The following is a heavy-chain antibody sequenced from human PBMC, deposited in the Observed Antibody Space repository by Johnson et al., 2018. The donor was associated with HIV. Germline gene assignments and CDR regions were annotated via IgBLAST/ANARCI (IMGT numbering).Heavy chain of an antibody. J-gene: IGHJ3*02. CDR3: TRTDDTYHYESGGYIDAFDI. D-gene: IGHD3-22*01. Sequence: VQLVESGGGLVQPGGSLKLSCAASGFTFSDSALHWVRQASGKGLEWVGRIRSEPNSFATAYAASVKGRFTISRDDSKSTAFLQMNSLTTEDMAVYYCTRTDDTYHYESGGYIDAFDIWGQGTLVTVSS. V-gene: IGHV3-73*01. CDR2: IRSEPNSFAT. CDR1: GFTFSDSA.